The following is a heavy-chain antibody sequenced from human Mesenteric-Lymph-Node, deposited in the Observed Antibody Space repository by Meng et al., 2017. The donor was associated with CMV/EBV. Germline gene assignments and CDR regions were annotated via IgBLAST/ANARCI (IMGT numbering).Heavy chain of an antibody. Sequence: SGFSSSNSGMGVRWLRQPPGEALEWLALIYWDDDTGYSPSLNSRRTIAKDTSKNQVVLTMTNVDPVATATYYCVHTYYYGSGSAPFDSWGQGTLVTVSS. CDR2: IYWDDDT. V-gene: IGHV2-5*02. D-gene: IGHD3-10*01. CDR1: GFSSSNSGMG. CDR3: VHTYYYGSGSAPFDS. J-gene: IGHJ4*02.